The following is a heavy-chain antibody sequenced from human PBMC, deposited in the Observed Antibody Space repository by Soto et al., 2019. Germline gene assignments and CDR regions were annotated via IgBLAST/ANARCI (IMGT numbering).Heavy chain of an antibody. CDR1: GFTFSSYG. CDR3: AKAGGELRLVDAFEV. Sequence: PGGSLRLSCAASGFTFSSYGMNWVRQAPGKGLEWVSVTSYDGSNKYYGDSVKGRFTISRDNSKNTLYLQMKSLRVEDTAVYYCAKAGGELRLVDAFEVWGQGTMGTVSS. V-gene: IGHV3-30*18. J-gene: IGHJ3*01. CDR2: TSYDGSNK. D-gene: IGHD1-7*01.